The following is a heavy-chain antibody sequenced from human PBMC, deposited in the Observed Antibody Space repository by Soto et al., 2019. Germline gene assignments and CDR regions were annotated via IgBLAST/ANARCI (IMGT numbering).Heavy chain of an antibody. CDR1: GFTFSSYA. Sequence: GGSLRLSCAASGFTFSSYAMSWVRQAPGKGLEWVSAISGSGGSTYYADSVKGRFTISRDNSKSTLYLQMNSLRAEDTAVYYCAKDRPRRIAARTHYFDYWGQGTLVTVSS. D-gene: IGHD6-6*01. CDR3: AKDRPRRIAARTHYFDY. CDR2: ISGSGGST. V-gene: IGHV3-23*01. J-gene: IGHJ4*02.